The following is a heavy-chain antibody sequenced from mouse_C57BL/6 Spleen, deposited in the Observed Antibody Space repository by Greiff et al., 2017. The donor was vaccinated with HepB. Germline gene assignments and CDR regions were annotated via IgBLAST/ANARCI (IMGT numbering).Heavy chain of an antibody. J-gene: IGHJ2*01. CDR1: GYTFTSYW. Sequence: QVQLQQSGAELVKPGASVKLSCKASGYTFTSYWMQWVKQRPGQGLEWIGEIDPSDSYTNYNQKFKGKATLTVDTSSSTAYMQLSSLTSEDSAVYYCARFSGSSPFDYWGQGTTLTVSS. D-gene: IGHD1-1*01. CDR3: ARFSGSSPFDY. CDR2: IDPSDSYT. V-gene: IGHV1-50*01.